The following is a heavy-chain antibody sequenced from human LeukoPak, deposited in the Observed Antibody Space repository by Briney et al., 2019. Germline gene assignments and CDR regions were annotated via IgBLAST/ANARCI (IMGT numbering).Heavy chain of an antibody. CDR2: INTDGSST. Sequence: PGGSLRLSCAASRFTFSSHCMHWVRQAPGKGLVWVSRINTDGSSTSYADSVKGRFTISRDNAKNTLYLQMNSLRAEDTAVYYCARGWELPLYYFDYWGQGTLVTVSS. CDR3: ARGWELPLYYFDY. D-gene: IGHD1-26*01. V-gene: IGHV3-74*01. CDR1: RFTFSSHC. J-gene: IGHJ4*02.